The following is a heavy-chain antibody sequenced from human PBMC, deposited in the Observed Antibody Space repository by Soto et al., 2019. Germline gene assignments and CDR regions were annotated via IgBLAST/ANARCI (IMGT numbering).Heavy chain of an antibody. Sequence: PWETLSLTCTVSGDSISSSNSHWGWTRQPPGKGLEYIGSVYYGGVTFYSGNIYYNPSLKSRVTISVDTSKSQFSLRLSSVTAADTGVYYCVRYARINMKPYSPEGFHIWGQGTMVTVSS. CDR3: VRYARINMKPYSPEGFHI. V-gene: IGHV4-39*01. D-gene: IGHD3-3*02. J-gene: IGHJ3*02. CDR1: GDSISSSNSH. CDR2: VYYGGVTFYSGNI.